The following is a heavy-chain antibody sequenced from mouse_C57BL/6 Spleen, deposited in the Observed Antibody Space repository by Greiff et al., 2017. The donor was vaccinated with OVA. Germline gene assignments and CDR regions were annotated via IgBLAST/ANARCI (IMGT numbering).Heavy chain of an antibody. J-gene: IGHJ2*01. D-gene: IGHD2-4*01. CDR1: GYAFSSSW. V-gene: IGHV1-82*01. Sequence: QVQLKESGPELVKPGASVKISCKASGYAFSSSWMNWVKQRPGKGLEWIGRIYPGDGDTNYNGKFKGKATLTADKSSSTAYMQLSSLTSEDSAVYFCARVYDYDGGFDYWGQGTTLTVSS. CDR3: ARVYDYDGGFDY. CDR2: IYPGDGDT.